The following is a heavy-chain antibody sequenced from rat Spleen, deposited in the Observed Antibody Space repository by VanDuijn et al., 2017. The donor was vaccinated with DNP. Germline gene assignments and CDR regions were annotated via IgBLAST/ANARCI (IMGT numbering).Heavy chain of an antibody. D-gene: IGHD1-2*01. CDR2: INKDSNTI. CDR3: ARGRLYPHYAMDA. J-gene: IGHJ4*01. CDR1: GFNFNDYW. V-gene: IGHV4-2*01. Sequence: EVQLVESGGDLVQPGRSLKLSCVASGFNFNDYWMGWVRQAPGKGLEWIGEINKDSNTINYTPSLKDKFTISRDNAKNTLFLQMSKLGSEDTAIYYCARGRLYPHYAMDAWGQGTSVTVSS.